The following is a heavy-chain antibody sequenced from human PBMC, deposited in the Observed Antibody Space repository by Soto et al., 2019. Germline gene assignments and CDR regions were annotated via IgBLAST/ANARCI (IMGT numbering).Heavy chain of an antibody. CDR2: IRSRSNGYAT. Sequence: EVQLVESGGGLVQPGGYLKLSCAASGFTLSGSVIYWVRQPSGKGLEWVGRIRSRSNGYATAYAAAVRGRFTISRDYSKNTAYLQMNSLKTEDTAVYYCSRPGYSNYDSDYWGQGTLVTVSS. D-gene: IGHD5-12*01. J-gene: IGHJ4*02. V-gene: IGHV3-73*02. CDR1: GFTLSGSV. CDR3: SRPGYSNYDSDY.